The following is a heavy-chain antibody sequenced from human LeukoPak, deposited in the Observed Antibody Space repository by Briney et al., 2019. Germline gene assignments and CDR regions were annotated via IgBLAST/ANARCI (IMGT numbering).Heavy chain of an antibody. J-gene: IGHJ4*02. Sequence: SETLCLTCAVYGGSFSGYYWSWIRQPPGEGLEWIGEINHSGSTNYNPSLKSRVTISVDTSKNQFSLKLSSVTAADTAVYYCAVRQKQLYDDYWGQGTLVTVSS. CDR2: INHSGST. CDR1: GGSFSGYY. CDR3: AVRQKQLYDDY. D-gene: IGHD6-6*01. V-gene: IGHV4-34*01.